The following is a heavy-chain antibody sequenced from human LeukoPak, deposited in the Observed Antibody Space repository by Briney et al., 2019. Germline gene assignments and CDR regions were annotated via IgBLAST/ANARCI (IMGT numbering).Heavy chain of an antibody. CDR3: ARIPVGGWELGVDP. CDR1: GGSISSTIYY. V-gene: IGHV4-39*07. Sequence: PSETLSLTCTVSGGSISSTIYYWGWIRQPPGSGLEWIGSIYYSGSTSLNPSLRSRVVMSINTSTNQFSLKLLSVTAADTAVYYCARIPVGGWELGVDPWGLGTLVIVSS. D-gene: IGHD3-16*01. J-gene: IGHJ5*02. CDR2: IYYSGST.